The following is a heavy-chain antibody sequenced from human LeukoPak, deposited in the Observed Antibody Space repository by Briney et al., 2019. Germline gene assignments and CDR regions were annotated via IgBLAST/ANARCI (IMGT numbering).Heavy chain of an antibody. D-gene: IGHD4-17*01. Sequence: PGGSLRLSCAASGFSFDFSGYAMSWVRQAPGKGLEWVSGINGIGTSLYYADSVKGRFTISRDNSDNTLYLQMSSLRADDTAVYYCAKGSIYGDYGDFDYWGQGTLVTVSS. V-gene: IGHV3-23*05. CDR1: GFSFDFSGYA. J-gene: IGHJ4*02. CDR3: AKGSIYGDYGDFDY. CDR2: INGIGTSL.